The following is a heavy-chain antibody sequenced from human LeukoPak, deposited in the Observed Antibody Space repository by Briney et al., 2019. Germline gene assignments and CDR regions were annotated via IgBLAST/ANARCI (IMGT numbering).Heavy chain of an antibody. J-gene: IGHJ4*02. CDR2: INPNSGGT. V-gene: IGHV1-2*02. Sequence: ASVKVSCKASGYTFTGYYVHWVRQAPGQGLEWMGWINPNSGGTNYAQKFQGRVTMTRDTSISTAYMELSRLRSDDTAVYYCARDLGSILGVVMKRWGQGTLVTVSS. CDR3: ARDLGSILGVVMKR. D-gene: IGHD3-3*02. CDR1: GYTFTGYY.